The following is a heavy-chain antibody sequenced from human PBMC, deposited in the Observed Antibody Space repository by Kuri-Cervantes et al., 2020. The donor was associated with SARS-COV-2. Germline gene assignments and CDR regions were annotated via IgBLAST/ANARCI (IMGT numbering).Heavy chain of an antibody. J-gene: IGHJ6*02. CDR3: ARDRGKIAARIYYYYGMDV. D-gene: IGHD6-6*01. V-gene: IGHV4-34*01. CDR2: INHSGST. Sequence: SETLSLTCAVYGGSFSGYYWSWIRQPPGKGLEWIGEINHSGSTNYNPSLKSRVTISVDTSKNQFSLKLSSVTAADTAVYYCARDRGKIAARIYYYYGMDVWGQGTTVTVSS. CDR1: GGSFSGYY.